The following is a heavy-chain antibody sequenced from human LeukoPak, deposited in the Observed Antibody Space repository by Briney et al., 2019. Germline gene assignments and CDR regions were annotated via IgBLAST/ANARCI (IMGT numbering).Heavy chain of an antibody. Sequence: SETLSLTCTVSGGSISGNYWTWIRQPAGKGLEWIGRIYTSGTTNCNPSLKSRVSSSVDTSKNQFSLNLSSLTAADTAVYFCARERNLAAAGYLFDSWGQGTLVIVSS. CDR2: IYTSGTT. CDR1: GGSISGNY. V-gene: IGHV4-4*07. J-gene: IGHJ4*02. D-gene: IGHD6-13*01. CDR3: ARERNLAAAGYLFDS.